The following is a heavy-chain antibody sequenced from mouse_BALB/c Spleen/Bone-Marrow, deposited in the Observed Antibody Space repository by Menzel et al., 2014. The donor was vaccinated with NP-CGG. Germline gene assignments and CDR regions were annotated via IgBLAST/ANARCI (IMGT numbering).Heavy chain of an antibody. J-gene: IGHJ2*01. D-gene: IGHD1-1*01. Sequence: QVQLKESGAELARPGASVKMSCKASGYTFTSXTXHWVXQRPXXGXXWXXXIXPSSGYTNYNQKFKDKATLTADKSSSTAYMQLSSLTSEDSAVYYCARRYYGSTFDYWGQGTTLTVSS. CDR2: IXPSSGYT. CDR1: GYTFTSXT. V-gene: IGHV1-4*01. CDR3: ARRYYGSTFDY.